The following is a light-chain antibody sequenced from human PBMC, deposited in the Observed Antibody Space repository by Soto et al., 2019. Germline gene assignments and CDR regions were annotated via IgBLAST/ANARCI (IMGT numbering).Light chain of an antibody. Sequence: EIVLTQSPGTLSMSPGERATLSCRASQSISSNYLAWYQQKPGQAPRLLIYGASSRATGIPDRFSGSGSGTDLTLTISRLEAEDFALYYCQQYGSSLRTFGQGTKVEFK. CDR3: QQYGSSLRT. V-gene: IGKV3-20*01. CDR1: QSISSNY. CDR2: GAS. J-gene: IGKJ1*01.